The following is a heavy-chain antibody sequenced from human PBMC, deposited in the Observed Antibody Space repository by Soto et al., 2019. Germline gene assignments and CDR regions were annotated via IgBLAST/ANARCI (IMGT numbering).Heavy chain of an antibody. CDR2: IYNSGNT. Sequence: SETLSLTCTVSGGSISSYYWSWIRRPPGKGLEWIGYIYNSGNTHSNPSLQSRVTISVDTSKNQFSLKLSSVTAADTGIYYCARARITMVREVIKYNMDVWGQGTTVTVSS. J-gene: IGHJ6*02. V-gene: IGHV4-59*01. CDR3: ARARITMVREVIKYNMDV. CDR1: GGSISSYY. D-gene: IGHD3-10*01.